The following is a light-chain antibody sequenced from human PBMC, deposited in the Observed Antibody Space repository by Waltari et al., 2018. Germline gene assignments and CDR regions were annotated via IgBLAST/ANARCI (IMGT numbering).Light chain of an antibody. J-gene: IGLJ3*02. Sequence: QSALTQPASVSGSPGQSITISCTGTSSDIGFYNYVSWYQQHPGKAPKLMIYDVSERPSGVSTRFSGSKSGNTASLTISGLQAEDEADYYCNSYAGSSSWVFVGGTKLTVL. CDR1: SSDIGFYNY. CDR2: DVS. V-gene: IGLV2-14*03. CDR3: NSYAGSSSWV.